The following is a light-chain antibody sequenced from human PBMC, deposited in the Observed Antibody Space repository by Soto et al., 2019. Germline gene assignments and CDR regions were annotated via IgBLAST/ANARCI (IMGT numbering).Light chain of an antibody. V-gene: IGLV2-14*01. CDR2: AVT. CDR1: SSDVDYYNY. CDR3: SSYTSSSTL. J-gene: IGLJ1*01. Sequence: QSALTQPASVSGSPGQPIAISCTGTSSDVDYYNYVSWYQQHPGKAPKLMIYAVTDRPSGVSSRFSGSKSGNTASLTISGLQAEDEADYYCSSYTSSSTLFGTGTKLTVL.